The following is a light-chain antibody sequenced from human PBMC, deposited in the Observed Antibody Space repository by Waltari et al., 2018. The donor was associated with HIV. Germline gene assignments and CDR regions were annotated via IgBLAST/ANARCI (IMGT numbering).Light chain of an antibody. CDR3: AAWDDSLSGGV. CDR1: SANIDSTF. CDR2: RNS. V-gene: IGLV1-47*01. Sequence: QSVLTQPPSTSGTPGQSVTITCSGSSANIDSTFVYWYQQVPGTAPKLLISRNSQRPSGVPDRFSGSKSGTSASLAISGLRAEDEADYYCAAWDDSLSGGVFGGGTKLTVL. J-gene: IGLJ2*01.